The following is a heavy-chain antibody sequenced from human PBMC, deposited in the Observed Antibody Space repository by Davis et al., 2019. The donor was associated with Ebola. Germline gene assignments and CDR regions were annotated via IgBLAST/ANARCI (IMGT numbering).Heavy chain of an antibody. CDR2: IKQDGSEK. J-gene: IGHJ4*02. CDR3: AKDQIGVVIMVDY. D-gene: IGHD3-3*01. CDR1: GFTFSDHY. Sequence: PGGSLRLSCAASGFTFSDHYMDWVRQAPGKGLEWVANIKQDGSEKYYVDSVEGRFTISRDNAKNSLYLQMNSLRAEDTAVYYCAKDQIGVVIMVDYWGQGTLVTVSS. V-gene: IGHV3-7*03.